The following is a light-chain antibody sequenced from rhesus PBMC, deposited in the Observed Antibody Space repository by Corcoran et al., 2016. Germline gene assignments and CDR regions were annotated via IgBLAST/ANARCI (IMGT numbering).Light chain of an antibody. CDR1: QSVSSK. Sequence: EIVMTQSPATLSLSPGERATLSCRASQSVSSKLAWYQQKPGQAPWPLIHDASNGAPGIPDGFSGSGSVTDFTLTISSLEPEDVGVYYCQQESNWPYSFGQGTKVEIK. J-gene: IGKJ2*01. V-gene: IGKV3-35*01. CDR2: DAS. CDR3: QQESNWPYS.